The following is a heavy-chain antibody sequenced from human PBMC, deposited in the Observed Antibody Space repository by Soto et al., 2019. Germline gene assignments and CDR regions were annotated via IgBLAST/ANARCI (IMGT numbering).Heavy chain of an antibody. D-gene: IGHD2-2*01. V-gene: IGHV4-30-4*02. CDR3: ASSLVVPAAYYGIDV. CDR1: AGPISSGVYY. CDR2: MYYSGSS. J-gene: IGHJ6*02. Sequence: SETLSRPCTVSAGPISSGVYYWSWIRKPPGKGLEWIEYMYYSGSSYDYPSRKSRVTVAVDTSKNQCSPKLSSVTAADQAVYYCASSLVVPAAYYGIDVWGQGTTVTVSS.